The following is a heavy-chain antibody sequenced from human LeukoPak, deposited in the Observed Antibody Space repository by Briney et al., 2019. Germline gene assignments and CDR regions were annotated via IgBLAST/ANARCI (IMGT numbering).Heavy chain of an antibody. CDR3: ARSTGSTMFIDY. D-gene: IGHD3-10*02. V-gene: IGHV4-59*01. Sequence: SETLSLTCTVSGGSISPYYWSWIRQPPEKGLEWLGYIYYSGSTDYNPSLKSRVAISVDTSKNQFSLKLSSVTAADTAVYYCARSTGSTMFIDYWGQGTLVTVSS. CDR1: GGSISPYY. J-gene: IGHJ4*02. CDR2: IYYSGST.